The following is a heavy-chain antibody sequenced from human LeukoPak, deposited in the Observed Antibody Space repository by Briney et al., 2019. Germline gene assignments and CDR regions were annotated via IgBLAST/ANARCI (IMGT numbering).Heavy chain of an antibody. V-gene: IGHV3-48*01. J-gene: IGHJ5*02. CDR3: ARDGWFGDYNWFDP. CDR2: ISSASNTI. Sequence: PGESLRLSCAASGFTFSSYSMNWVRQAPGKGLEWVSYISSASNTIYYAYSVKGRFTISRDYAKNSPYLQMSILRAEDTAYYYCARDGWFGDYNWFDPWGQGTLVTVSS. CDR1: GFTFSSYS. D-gene: IGHD3-10*01.